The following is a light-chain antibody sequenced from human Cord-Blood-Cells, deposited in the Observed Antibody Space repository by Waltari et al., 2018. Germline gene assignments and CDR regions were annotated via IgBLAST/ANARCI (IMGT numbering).Light chain of an antibody. CDR3: MQGTHWPT. CDR2: KAS. V-gene: IGKV2-30*02. CDR1: QSLVHSDGNTY. Sequence: DVVMTQSPLSLPVTLGQPASISCRSSQSLVHSDGNTYLNWFQQRPGQSPRRLIYKASNRDSGVPDRFSGSGSGTDFTLKISRVEAEDVGVYYCMQGTHWPTFGQGTKVEIK. J-gene: IGKJ1*01.